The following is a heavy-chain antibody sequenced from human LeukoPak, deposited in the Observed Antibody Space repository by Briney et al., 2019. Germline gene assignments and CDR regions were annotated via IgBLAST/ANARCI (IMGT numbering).Heavy chain of an antibody. D-gene: IGHD2-8*02. CDR1: GFTLNGYW. CDR3: TRVQAGRSGLMDV. V-gene: IGHV3-74*01. Sequence: PGGSLRLSCAASGFTLNGYWMHWVRQAPGEVLVWVSRIDPDGSKTNYAESVKGRFTTSRDNAKNTMYIQMNSVRAEDTALYYCTRVQAGRSGLMDVWGRGTTVTVSS. CDR2: IDPDGSKT. J-gene: IGHJ6*02.